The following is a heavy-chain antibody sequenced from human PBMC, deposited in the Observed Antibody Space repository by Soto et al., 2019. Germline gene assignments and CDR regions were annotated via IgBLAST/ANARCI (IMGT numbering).Heavy chain of an antibody. V-gene: IGHV3-9*01. CDR3: AKDREDYASAFDI. Sequence: GGSLRLSCAASGFTFDDYAMHWVRQAPGKGLEWVSGISWNSGSIGYADSVKGRFTISRDNAKNSLYLQMNSLRAEDTALYYCAKDREDYASAFDIWGQGTMVTVSS. CDR2: ISWNSGSI. CDR1: GFTFDDYA. D-gene: IGHD4-17*01. J-gene: IGHJ3*02.